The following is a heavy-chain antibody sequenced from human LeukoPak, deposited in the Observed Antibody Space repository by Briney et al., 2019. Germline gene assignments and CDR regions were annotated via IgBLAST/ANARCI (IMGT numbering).Heavy chain of an antibody. D-gene: IGHD2-2*02. CDR3: ARSYCSSTSCYNYFDY. V-gene: IGHV4-61*01. CDR1: GGSVSSGSYY. Sequence: SETLSLTCTVSGGSVSSGSYYWSWIRQPPGKGLEWIGYIYYSGSTNYNPSLKSRVTISVDTSKNQLSLKLSSVTAADTAVYYCARSYCSSTSCYNYFDYWGQGTLVTVSS. CDR2: IYYSGST. J-gene: IGHJ4*02.